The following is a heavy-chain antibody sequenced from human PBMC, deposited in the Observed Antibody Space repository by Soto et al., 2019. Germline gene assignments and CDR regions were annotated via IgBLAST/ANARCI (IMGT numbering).Heavy chain of an antibody. J-gene: IGHJ4*02. CDR1: GYTCTSYG. Sequence: QVQLVQSGAEVKKPGASVKVSCKASGYTCTSYGISWVRQAPGQGLEWMGWISAYNGNTKYTQKLQGRVTMTTDTSTSTGYIELRSLRSDDTAVYYCARDLAVGLVDYWGQGTLVTVSS. D-gene: IGHD6-19*01. CDR3: ARDLAVGLVDY. V-gene: IGHV1-18*01. CDR2: ISAYNGNT.